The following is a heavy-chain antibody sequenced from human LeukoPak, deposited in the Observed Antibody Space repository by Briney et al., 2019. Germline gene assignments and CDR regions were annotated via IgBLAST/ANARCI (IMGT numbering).Heavy chain of an antibody. CDR1: GFTLSSDY. J-gene: IGHJ4*02. CDR3: ARDKIDGDSFFVY. Sequence: GGSLRLSCAASGFTLSSDYMSWVRQAPGKGLEWVANIKQDGSQKYYVDSVKGRFTISRDNAKNSVYLQMNSLSAEDTAVYYCARDKIDGDSFFVYWGQGTLVTVSS. V-gene: IGHV3-7*01. CDR2: IKQDGSQK. D-gene: IGHD4-17*01.